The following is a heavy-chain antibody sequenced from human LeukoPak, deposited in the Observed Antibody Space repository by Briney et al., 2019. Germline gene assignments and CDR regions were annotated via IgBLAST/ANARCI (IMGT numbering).Heavy chain of an antibody. CDR1: GFTVSTNY. D-gene: IGHD1-26*01. CDR3: ARGGSYLDY. Sequence: PGGSLRLSCAASGFTVSTNYMSWVRQAPGKGLEWVSVIYSDGPTYYADSVKGRFTISRDDSKNTLYLHMDSLRAEDTAVYHCARGGSYLDYWGQGALVAVSS. V-gene: IGHV3-53*01. CDR2: IYSDGPT. J-gene: IGHJ4*02.